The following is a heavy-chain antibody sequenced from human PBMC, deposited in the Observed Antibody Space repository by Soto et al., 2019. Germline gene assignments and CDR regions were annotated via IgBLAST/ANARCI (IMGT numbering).Heavy chain of an antibody. D-gene: IGHD3-3*01. Sequence: ASVKVSCKASGGTFSSYAISWVRQAPGQGLEWMGGIIPIFGTANYAQKFQGRVTITADESTSTAYMELSSLRSEDTAVYYCARAWGYYDFWSGYYPRQPYYYYYGMDVWGQGTTVTVSS. CDR1: GGTFSSYA. J-gene: IGHJ6*02. CDR2: IIPIFGTA. V-gene: IGHV1-69*13. CDR3: ARAWGYYDFWSGYYPRQPYYYYYGMDV.